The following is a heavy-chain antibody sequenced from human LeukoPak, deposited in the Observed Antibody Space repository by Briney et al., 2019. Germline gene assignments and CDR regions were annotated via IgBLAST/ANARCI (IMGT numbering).Heavy chain of an antibody. CDR1: GYTFTSYG. V-gene: IGHV1-18*01. CDR3: ARAWYSGSHTTGADAFDI. J-gene: IGHJ3*02. Sequence: GASVKVSCKASGYTFTSYGISGVRQAPGQGLEWMGWISAYNGNTNYAQKLQGRVTMTTDTSTSTAYMELRSLRSDDTAVYYCARAWYSGSHTTGADAFDIWGQGTMVTVSS. D-gene: IGHD1-26*01. CDR2: ISAYNGNT.